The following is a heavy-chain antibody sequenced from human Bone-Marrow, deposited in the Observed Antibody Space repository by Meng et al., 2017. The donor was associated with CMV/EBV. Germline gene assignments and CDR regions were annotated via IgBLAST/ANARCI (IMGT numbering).Heavy chain of an antibody. V-gene: IGHV4-4*07. Sequence: LTRTVSGDYITNYYWNWIRQPAGKGLEWIGRIYGSGTTYYNPSLKSRVTISIDTSTNQFSLKLRTANAADTAVYYCARDAFRSSFDYWGQGNLVTVSS. D-gene: IGHD6-6*01. J-gene: IGHJ4*02. CDR3: ARDAFRSSFDY. CDR1: GDYITNYY. CDR2: IYGSGTT.